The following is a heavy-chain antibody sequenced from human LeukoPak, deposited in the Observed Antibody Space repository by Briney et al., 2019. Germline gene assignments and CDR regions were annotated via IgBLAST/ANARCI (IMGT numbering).Heavy chain of an antibody. Sequence: PSETLSLTCTVSGGSISSYYWSWIRQPPGKGLEWIGYIYYSGSTNYNPSLKSRVTISVDTSKNQFSLKLSSVTVADTAVYYCARDPGPGYSSGWINDAFDIWGQGTMVTVSS. CDR1: GGSISSYY. CDR2: IYYSGST. J-gene: IGHJ3*02. V-gene: IGHV4-59*01. D-gene: IGHD6-19*01. CDR3: ARDPGPGYSSGWINDAFDI.